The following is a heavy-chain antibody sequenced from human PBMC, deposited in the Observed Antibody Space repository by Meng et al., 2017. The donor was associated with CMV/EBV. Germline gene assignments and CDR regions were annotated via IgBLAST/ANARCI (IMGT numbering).Heavy chain of an antibody. V-gene: IGHV4-61*02. CDR3: AREVVVITPYNWFDP. D-gene: IGHD3-22*01. J-gene: IGHJ5*02. Sequence: QVHPEESGQVLLNPSHTLSLPCTVSGGSISSGSYYWSWIRQPAGKGLEWIGRIYTSGSTNYNPSLKSRVTISVDTSKNQFSLKLSSVTAADTAVYYCAREVVVITPYNWFDPWGQGTLVTVSS. CDR1: GGSISSGSYY. CDR2: IYTSGST.